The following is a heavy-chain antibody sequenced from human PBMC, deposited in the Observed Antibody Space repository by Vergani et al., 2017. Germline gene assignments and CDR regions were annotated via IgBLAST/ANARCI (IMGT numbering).Heavy chain of an antibody. CDR3: VRDQVTMLRGSDALDI. D-gene: IGHD3-10*01. V-gene: IGHV3-49*03. CDR2: IRSKAYGQAT. J-gene: IGHJ3*02. CDR1: GFTFGYYA. Sequence: EVQLVESGGDLVQPGRSLRLSRTTSGFTFGYYAMDWFRQAPGRGLEWVGGIRSKAYGQATIYAASVKGRFTISRDDSKSIAYLQMNNLQTEDTAMYYCVRDQVTMLRGSDALDIWGQGTMVTVSS.